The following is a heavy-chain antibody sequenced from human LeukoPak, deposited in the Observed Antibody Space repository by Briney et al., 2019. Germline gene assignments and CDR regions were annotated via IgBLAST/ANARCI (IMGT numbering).Heavy chain of an antibody. Sequence: GGSLRLSCAASGFTFSTYAMSWVRQAPGKGLEWDSGISGSGGSTYYADSVKGRFTISRDNPKNTLDLQMNSLRAEDTAVYYCAKDGEYYDSSGYYSHFDYWGQGTLVTVSS. CDR3: AKDGEYYDSSGYYSHFDY. V-gene: IGHV3-23*01. D-gene: IGHD3-22*01. CDR1: GFTFSTYA. J-gene: IGHJ4*02. CDR2: ISGSGGST.